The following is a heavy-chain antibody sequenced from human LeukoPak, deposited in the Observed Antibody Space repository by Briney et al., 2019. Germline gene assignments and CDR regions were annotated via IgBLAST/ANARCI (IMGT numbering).Heavy chain of an antibody. Sequence: GGALRLSRADSRFTVSINYMSWVRQAPGKGLEWVSILYSGVATYYADAVKGRFTISRDNSKNPLYLQMNSLRAEDAAVYYCARDQVGAHDYGDYYGMDVWGQGTTVTVSS. CDR2: LYSGVAT. J-gene: IGHJ6*02. CDR3: ARDQVGAHDYGDYYGMDV. CDR1: RFTVSINY. V-gene: IGHV3-53*01. D-gene: IGHD4-17*01.